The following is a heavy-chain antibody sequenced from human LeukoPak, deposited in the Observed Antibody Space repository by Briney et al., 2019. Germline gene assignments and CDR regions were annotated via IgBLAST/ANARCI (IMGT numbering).Heavy chain of an antibody. D-gene: IGHD2-15*01. CDR2: ISNNGGYT. Sequence: GGSLRLSCAASGFTFSSSAMSWVRQAPGKGLEWVSVISNNGGYTYYADSVQGRFTISRDNSKSTLCLQMNSLRAEDTAVYYCAKQLGYCSDGSCYLPYWGQGTLVTVSS. J-gene: IGHJ4*02. CDR1: GFTFSSSA. V-gene: IGHV3-23*01. CDR3: AKQLGYCSDGSCYLPY.